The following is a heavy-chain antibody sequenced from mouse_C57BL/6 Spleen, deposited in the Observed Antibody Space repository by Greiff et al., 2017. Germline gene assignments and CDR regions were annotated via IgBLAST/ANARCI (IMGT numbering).Heavy chain of an antibody. V-gene: IGHV5-12*01. J-gene: IGHJ3*01. CDR3: ARHDWFAY. CDR1: GFTFSAYY. CDR2: ISNGGGST. Sequence: EVKLQASGGGLVQPGGSLKLSGAASGFTFSAYYMYWVRQTPEKRLEWVAYISNGGGSTYYPDTVQGRCTISRDNAKNTLYLQMSRLKSEDTAMYYCARHDWFAYWGKGTLGTVSA.